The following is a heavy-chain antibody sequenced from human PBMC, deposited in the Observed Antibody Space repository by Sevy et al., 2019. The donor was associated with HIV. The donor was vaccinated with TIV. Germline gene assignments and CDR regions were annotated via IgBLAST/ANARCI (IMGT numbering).Heavy chain of an antibody. CDR1: GYTFTAYY. CDR2: INPNTGGT. CDR3: ARFYCSGGSCYDKRDLFDY. J-gene: IGHJ4*02. D-gene: IGHD2-15*01. V-gene: IGHV1-2*06. Sequence: ASVKVSCKASGYTFTAYYLYWVRQAPGQGLEWMGRINPNTGGTNSGQKFQGRVTMTRDTSISTAYMELTRLRSDDTAVYYCARFYCSGGSCYDKRDLFDYWGQGTLVTVSS.